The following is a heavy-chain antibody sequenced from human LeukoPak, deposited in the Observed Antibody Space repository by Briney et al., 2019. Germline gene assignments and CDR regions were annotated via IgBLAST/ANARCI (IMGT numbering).Heavy chain of an antibody. CDR3: ARVPGYSSSWFDY. Sequence: GGSLRLSCAASEFTFSSYSMNWVRQDPGKGLEWVSSISSSSSYIYYADSVKGRFTISRDNAKNSLYLQMNSLRAEDTAVYYCARVPGYSSSWFDYWGQGTLVTVSS. CDR2: ISSSSSYI. V-gene: IGHV3-21*01. CDR1: EFTFSSYS. D-gene: IGHD6-13*01. J-gene: IGHJ4*02.